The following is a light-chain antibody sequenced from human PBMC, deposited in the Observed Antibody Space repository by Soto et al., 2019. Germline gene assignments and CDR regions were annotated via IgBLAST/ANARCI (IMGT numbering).Light chain of an antibody. CDR3: QQYGRSPFT. V-gene: IGKV3-20*01. CDR2: GAS. CDR1: QSVSSNN. J-gene: IGKJ3*01. Sequence: EIVLTQSPGTLSLSPGERATLSCRASQSVSSNNLAWYQQRPGQAPRVVIYGASTRATGIPERFSGSGSGTDFTLTISRLEPYDFAVYYCQQYGRSPFTFGPGTKVDIK.